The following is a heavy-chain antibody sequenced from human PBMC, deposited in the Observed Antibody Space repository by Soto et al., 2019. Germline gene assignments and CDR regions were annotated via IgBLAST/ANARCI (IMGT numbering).Heavy chain of an antibody. CDR1: GGSISSYY. V-gene: IGHV4-59*01. J-gene: IGHJ5*02. D-gene: IGHD3-10*01. CDR3: ARNYYGSGSGTWFDP. CDR2: IYYSGST. Sequence: QVQLQESGPGLVKPSETLSLTCTVSGGSISSYYWSWIRQPPGKGLEWIGYIYYSGSTNYNPSLKSRVTISVDTSKNQFSLKLSSVTAADTAVYYCARNYYGSGSGTWFDPWGQGTLVTVSS.